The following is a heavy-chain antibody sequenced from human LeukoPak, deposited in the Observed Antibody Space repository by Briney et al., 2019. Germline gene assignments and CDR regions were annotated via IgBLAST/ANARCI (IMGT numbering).Heavy chain of an antibody. CDR3: AKDRVYCGGDCYYDAFDI. J-gene: IGHJ3*02. CDR2: ISGSGGST. CDR1: GFTFSSYA. D-gene: IGHD2-21*02. V-gene: IGHV3-23*01. Sequence: GGSLRLSCAASGFTFSSYAMSWVRQAPGKGLEWVSAISGSGGSTYYADSVKGRFTISRDNSKNTLYPQMNSLRAEDTAVYYCAKDRVYCGGDCYYDAFDIWGQGTMVTVSS.